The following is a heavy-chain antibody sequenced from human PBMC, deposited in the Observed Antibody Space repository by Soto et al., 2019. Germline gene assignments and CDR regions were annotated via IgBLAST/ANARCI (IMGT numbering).Heavy chain of an antibody. CDR1: GFTFSSYG. V-gene: IGHV3-30*18. CDR3: AKIPREEWNDAFDI. CDR2: ISYDGSNK. Sequence: GGSLRLSCAASGFTFSSYGMHWVRQAPGKGLEWVAVISYDGSNKYYADSVKGRFTISRDNSKNTLYLQMNSLRAEDTAVYYCAKIPREEWNDAFDIWGQGTMVTVSS. J-gene: IGHJ3*02. D-gene: IGHD3-3*01.